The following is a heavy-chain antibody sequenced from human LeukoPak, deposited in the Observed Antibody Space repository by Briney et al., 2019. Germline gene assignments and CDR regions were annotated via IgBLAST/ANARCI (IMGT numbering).Heavy chain of an antibody. D-gene: IGHD3-10*01. Sequence: PGGSLRLSCAASGFPFSSYEMNWVRQAPGKGLEWVAHIINSGSRTYYADSVRGRFTISRDNAKNSLYPQMNSLRGEDTAVYYCARDGDYNDAGSLDYFDYWGQGTPVTVSS. CDR1: GFPFSSYE. J-gene: IGHJ4*02. V-gene: IGHV3-48*03. CDR3: ARDGDYNDAGSLDYFDY. CDR2: IINSGSRT.